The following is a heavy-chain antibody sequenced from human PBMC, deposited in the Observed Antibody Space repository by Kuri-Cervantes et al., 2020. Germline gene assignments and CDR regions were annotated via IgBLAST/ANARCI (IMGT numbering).Heavy chain of an antibody. CDR3: ARGIAAAGEGFDY. V-gene: IGHV3-48*04. J-gene: IGHJ4*02. CDR1: GFTFSSYW. Sequence: GGSLRLSCAASGFTFSSYWMSWVRQAPGKGLEWVSYISSSGSTIYYADSVKGRFTISRDNAKNSLYLQMNSLRAEDTAVYYCARGIAAAGEGFDYWGQGTLVTVSS. D-gene: IGHD6-13*01. CDR2: ISSSGSTI.